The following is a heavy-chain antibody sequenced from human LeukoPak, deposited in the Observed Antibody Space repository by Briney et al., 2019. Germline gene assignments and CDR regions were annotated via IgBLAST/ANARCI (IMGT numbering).Heavy chain of an antibody. CDR1: GGSISSNY. CDR3: ARQEGGIVGPY. Sequence: SETLSLTCTVSGGSISSNYWSWIRQPPGKGLEWIGYIYYSGSTNYNPSLKSRVTISVDTSKNQFSLKLNSVTAADTAVYYCARQEGGIVGPYWGQGTLVTVSS. V-gene: IGHV4-59*08. D-gene: IGHD1-26*01. J-gene: IGHJ4*02. CDR2: IYYSGST.